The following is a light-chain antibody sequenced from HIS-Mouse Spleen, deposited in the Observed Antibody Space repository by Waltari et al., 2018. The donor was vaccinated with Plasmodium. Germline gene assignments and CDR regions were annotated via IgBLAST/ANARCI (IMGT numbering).Light chain of an antibody. CDR3: QQSYSTPPT. Sequence: DLQLTLSPSSLSASVGVRVTITCRASQSISSYLNLYQQKPGKAPKLLIYAASSLQSGVPSRFSGSGSGTDFTLTISSLQPEDFATYYCQQSYSTPPTFGGGTKVEIK. V-gene: IGKV1-39*01. CDR2: AAS. CDR1: QSISSY. J-gene: IGKJ4*01.